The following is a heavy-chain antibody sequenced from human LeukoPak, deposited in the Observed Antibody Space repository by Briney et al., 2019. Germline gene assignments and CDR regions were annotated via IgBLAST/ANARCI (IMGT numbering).Heavy chain of an antibody. D-gene: IGHD6-19*01. CDR2: IWYDGSNK. CDR3: AKDLELAVAGTFDY. CDR1: GFTFSSYG. Sequence: GRSLRLSCAASGFTFSSYGMHWVRQAPGKGLEWVAVIWYDGSNKYYADSVKGRFTISRDNSKNTLYLQMNSLRAEDTAVYYCAKDLELAVAGTFDYWGQGTLVTVSS. V-gene: IGHV3-33*06. J-gene: IGHJ4*02.